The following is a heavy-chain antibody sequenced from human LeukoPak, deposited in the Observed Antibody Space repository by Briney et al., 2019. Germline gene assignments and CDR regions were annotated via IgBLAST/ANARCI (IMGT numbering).Heavy chain of an antibody. D-gene: IGHD1-26*01. V-gene: IGHV4-59*02. CDR1: GGSVSNYY. Sequence: SETLSLTCTVSGGSVSNYYWSWIRQPPGKGLEWIGYIYYSGSTNYNPSLKSRVTISVDTSKNQFSLKLSSVTAADTAVYYCARVGSYYDAFDIWGQGTMVTVSS. CDR2: IYYSGST. CDR3: ARVGSYYDAFDI. J-gene: IGHJ3*02.